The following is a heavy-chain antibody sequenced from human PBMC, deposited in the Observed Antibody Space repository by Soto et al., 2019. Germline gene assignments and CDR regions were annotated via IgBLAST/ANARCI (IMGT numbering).Heavy chain of an antibody. CDR3: ARDGRIAAADSLYYYYGMDV. J-gene: IGHJ6*02. V-gene: IGHV1-46*03. CDR1: GYTFTSYD. Sequence: GASVKVSCKASGYTFTSYDINWVRQATGQGLEWMGIINPSGGSTSYAQKFQGRVTMTRDTSTSTVYMELSSLRSEDTAVYYCARDGRIAAADSLYYYYGMDVWGQGTTVTVSS. CDR2: INPSGGST. D-gene: IGHD6-13*01.